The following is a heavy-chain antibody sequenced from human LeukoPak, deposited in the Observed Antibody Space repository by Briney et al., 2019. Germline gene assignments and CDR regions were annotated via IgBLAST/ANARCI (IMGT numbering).Heavy chain of an antibody. CDR3: ARGEDWSYSNYDLLDY. D-gene: IGHD4-11*01. V-gene: IGHV3-21*01. J-gene: IGHJ4*02. CDR1: GFTFSSYT. Sequence: GGSLRLSCAASGFTFSSYTMNWVRQAPGKGLAWVSSINSGSSYIDYADSVKGRFTISRDNAKNSLYLQMNTLRAEDTAVYYCARGEDWSYSNYDLLDYWGQGTLVTVPS. CDR2: INSGSSYI.